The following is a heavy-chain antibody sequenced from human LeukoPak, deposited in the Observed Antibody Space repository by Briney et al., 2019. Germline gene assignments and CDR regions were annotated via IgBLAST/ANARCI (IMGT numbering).Heavy chain of an antibody. Sequence: GGSLRLSCAASGFTFSNYWMSWVRQAPRKGLEWVANIKQDGSETSYVDSVKGRFTISRDNAKNSLSLQMNSLRAKDTAVYYCVRGGGNYADWGQGTLVTVSS. CDR2: IKQDGSET. CDR1: GFTFSNYW. D-gene: IGHD3-16*01. J-gene: IGHJ4*02. V-gene: IGHV3-7*01. CDR3: VRGGGNYAD.